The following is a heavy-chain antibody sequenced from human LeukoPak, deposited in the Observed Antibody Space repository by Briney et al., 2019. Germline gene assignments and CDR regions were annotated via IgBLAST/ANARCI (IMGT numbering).Heavy chain of an antibody. J-gene: IGHJ4*02. Sequence: GGSLRLSCAASGFTFDDYAMHWVRQAPGKGLEWVSGISWNSVNVAYADSVKGRFTISRDNAKNSLYLQMNSLRPEDTAVYYCASGRVGASLCFDYWGQGTLVTVSS. CDR1: GFTFDDYA. CDR2: ISWNSVNV. CDR3: ASGRVGASLCFDY. V-gene: IGHV3-9*01. D-gene: IGHD1-26*01.